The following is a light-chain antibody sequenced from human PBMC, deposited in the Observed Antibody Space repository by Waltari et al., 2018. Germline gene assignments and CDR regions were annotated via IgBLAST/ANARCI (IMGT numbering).Light chain of an antibody. CDR2: DVS. CDR3: SSYAGSNNLV. Sequence: QSALTQPPSASGSLGQSVTISCTGTSSDVGDYDYVSWFQQHPGKAPKLMIYDVSKRPSGVPDRLPGSKSGNTASLTVSGLQAEDEADYYCSSYAGSNNLVFGSGTKVTVL. CDR1: SSDVGDYDY. V-gene: IGLV2-8*01. J-gene: IGLJ1*01.